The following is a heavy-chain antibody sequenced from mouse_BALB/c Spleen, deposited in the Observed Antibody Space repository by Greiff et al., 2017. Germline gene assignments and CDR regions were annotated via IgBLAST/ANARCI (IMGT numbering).Heavy chain of an antibody. CDR1: GFTFSDYG. D-gene: IGHD2-1*01. CDR2: ISNLAYSI. J-gene: IGHJ3*01. V-gene: IGHV5-15*02. CDR3: ARDGIYYGFAY. Sequence: EVQLQESGGGLVQPGGSRKLSCAASGFTFSDYGMAWVRQAPGKGPEWVAFISNLAYSIYYADTVTGRFTISRENAKNTLYLEMSSLRSEDTAMYYCARDGIYYGFAYWGQGTLVTVSA.